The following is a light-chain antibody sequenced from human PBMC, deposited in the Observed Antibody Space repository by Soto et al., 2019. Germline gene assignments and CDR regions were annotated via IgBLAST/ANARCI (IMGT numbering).Light chain of an antibody. CDR3: QQYNTYFSLT. CDR1: QSIGDT. Sequence: EIVMTQSPATLSVSPGGRATLSCRASQSIGDTLAWYQQKPGQAPRLLIYSASRGATGFPARFSGSGSGTDFTLTISSLQSEDFATYYCQQYNTYFSLTFGGGTKVDSK. V-gene: IGKV3-15*01. CDR2: SAS. J-gene: IGKJ4*01.